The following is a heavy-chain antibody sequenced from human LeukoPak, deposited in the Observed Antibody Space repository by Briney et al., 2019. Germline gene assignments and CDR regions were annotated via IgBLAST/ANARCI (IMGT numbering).Heavy chain of an antibody. CDR2: ISAYNGNT. J-gene: IGHJ6*02. V-gene: IGHV1-18*01. Sequence: ASVKVSCKASGYTFTSYGISWVRQAPGQGLEWMGCISAYNGNTNYAQKLQGRVTMTTDTSTSTAYMELRSLRSDDTAVYYCARRIAVAGYYGMDVWGRGTTVTVSS. CDR1: GYTFTSYG. D-gene: IGHD6-19*01. CDR3: ARRIAVAGYYGMDV.